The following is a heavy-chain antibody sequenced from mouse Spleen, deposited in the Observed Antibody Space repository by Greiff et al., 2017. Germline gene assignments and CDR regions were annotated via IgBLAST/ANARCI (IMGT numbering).Heavy chain of an antibody. J-gene: IGHJ2*01. CDR1: GYTFTSYW. CDR3: AGGTDY. V-gene: IGHV1-50*01. Sequence: QVHVKQPGAELVKPGASVKLSCKASGYTFTSYWMQWVKQRPGQGLEWIGEIDPSDSYTNYNQKFKGKATLTVDTSSSTAYMQLSSLTSEDSAVYYCAGGTDYWGQGTTLTVSS. CDR2: IDPSDSYT.